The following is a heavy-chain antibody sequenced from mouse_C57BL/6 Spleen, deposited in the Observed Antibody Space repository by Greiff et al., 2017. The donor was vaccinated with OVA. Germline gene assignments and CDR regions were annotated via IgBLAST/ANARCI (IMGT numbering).Heavy chain of an antibody. V-gene: IGHV5-4*01. CDR3: ARDHSNYDYAMDY. CDR2: ISDGGSYT. CDR1: GFTFSSYA. J-gene: IGHJ4*01. D-gene: IGHD2-5*01. Sequence: EVQGVESGGGLVKPGGSLKLSCAASGFTFSSYAMSWVRQTPEKRLEWVATISDGGSYTYYPDNVKGRFTISRDNAKNNLYLQMSHLKSEDTAMYYCARDHSNYDYAMDYWGQGTSVTVSS.